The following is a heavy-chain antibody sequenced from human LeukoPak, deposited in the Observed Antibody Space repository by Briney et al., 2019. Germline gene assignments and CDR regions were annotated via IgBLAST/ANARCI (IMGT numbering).Heavy chain of an antibody. J-gene: IGHJ4*02. V-gene: IGHV3-48*01. D-gene: IGHD6-13*01. CDR3: ARVPPGYSREIDY. Sequence: SGGSLRLXCAASGFTFSSYSMNWGRQAPGKGLEWVSYISSSSSTIYYADSVKGRFTISRDNAKNSLYLQMNSLRAEDTAVYYSARVPPGYSREIDYWGQGTLVTVSS. CDR2: ISSSSSTI. CDR1: GFTFSSYS.